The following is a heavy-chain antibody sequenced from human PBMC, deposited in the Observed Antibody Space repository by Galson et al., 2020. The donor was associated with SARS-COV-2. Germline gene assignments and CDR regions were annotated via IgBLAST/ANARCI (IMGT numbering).Heavy chain of an antibody. J-gene: IGHJ4*02. V-gene: IGHV4-61*02. Sequence: SETLSLTCTISGGSISGGSYYWSWIRQPAGKGLEWIGRIYTSGSTNSNPSLKSRVTISLDTSKKQFSLKLSSVTAADTAVYYCAGGELRFLEWVFWGQGTLVTVSS. CDR2: IYTSGST. D-gene: IGHD3-3*01. CDR3: AGGELRFLEWVF. CDR1: GGSISGGSYY.